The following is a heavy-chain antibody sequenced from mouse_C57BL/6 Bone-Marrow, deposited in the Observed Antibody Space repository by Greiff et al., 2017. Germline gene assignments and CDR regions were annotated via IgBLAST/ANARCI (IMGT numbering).Heavy chain of an antibody. J-gene: IGHJ1*03. CDR3: ARHLGTTVVSYWYFDV. V-gene: IGHV1-54*01. D-gene: IGHD1-1*01. Sequence: QVQLQQSGAELVRPGTSVKVSCKASGYAFTNYLIEWVKQRPGQGLEWIGVINPGSGGTNYNEKFKGKATLTADKSSSTAYMQLSSLTSEDSAVYCCARHLGTTVVSYWYFDVWGTGTTVTVSS. CDR2: INPGSGGT. CDR1: GYAFTNYL.